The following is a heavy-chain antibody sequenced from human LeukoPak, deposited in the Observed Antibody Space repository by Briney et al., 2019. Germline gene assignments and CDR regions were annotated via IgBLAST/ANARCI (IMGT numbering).Heavy chain of an antibody. J-gene: IGHJ4*02. CDR1: GFTVSTNY. CDR2: IYSGGST. CDR3: AGEMVTVRAFDY. Sequence: GGSLRLSCAASGFTVSTNYMSWVRQAPGKGLEWVSVIYSGGSTYYADSVRGRFTISRDNSKNTLYLQMNTLTAEDTAVYYCAGEMVTVRAFDYWGQGTLVTVSS. V-gene: IGHV3-66*01. D-gene: IGHD5-18*01.